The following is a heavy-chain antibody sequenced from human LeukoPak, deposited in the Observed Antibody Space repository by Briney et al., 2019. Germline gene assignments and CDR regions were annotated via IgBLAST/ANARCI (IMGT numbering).Heavy chain of an antibody. Sequence: SETLSLTCAVYGGSFSVYHWSWIRQPPGKGLEWIGEINHSGSTNYIPSLKSRVTISIDTSKNQFSLKLSSVTAADTALYYCAKAFSYYYGSGSSIDYWGQGTLVTVSS. CDR3: AKAFSYYYGSGSSIDY. V-gene: IGHV4-34*01. CDR2: INHSGST. D-gene: IGHD3-10*01. CDR1: GGSFSVYH. J-gene: IGHJ4*02.